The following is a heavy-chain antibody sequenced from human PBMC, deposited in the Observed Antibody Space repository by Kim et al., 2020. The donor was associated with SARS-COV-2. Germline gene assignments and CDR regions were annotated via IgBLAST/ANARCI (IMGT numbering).Heavy chain of an antibody. Sequence: GGSLRLSCAASGFTFSSYEMNWVRQAPGKGLEWVSYISSSGSTIYYADSVKGRFTISRDNAKNSLYLQMNSLRAEDTAVYYCARAGWCSSTSCPYNWFDPWGQGTLVTVSS. CDR3: ARAGWCSSTSCPYNWFDP. CDR2: ISSSGSTI. CDR1: GFTFSSYE. V-gene: IGHV3-48*03. J-gene: IGHJ5*02. D-gene: IGHD2-2*01.